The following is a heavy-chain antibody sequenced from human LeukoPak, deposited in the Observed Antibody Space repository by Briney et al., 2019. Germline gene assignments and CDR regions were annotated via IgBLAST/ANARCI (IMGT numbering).Heavy chain of an antibody. V-gene: IGHV1-2*02. J-gene: IGHJ4*02. CDR2: INPNSGGT. Sequence: ASVKVSCKASGYTFTGYYMHLVRQAPGQGLEWMGWINPNSGGTNYAQKFQGRVTMTRDTSISTAYMELSRLRSDDTAVYYCARSCLGGRFLEWLPTIDYWGQGTLVTVSS. CDR3: ARSCLGGRFLEWLPTIDY. D-gene: IGHD3-3*01. CDR1: GYTFTGYY.